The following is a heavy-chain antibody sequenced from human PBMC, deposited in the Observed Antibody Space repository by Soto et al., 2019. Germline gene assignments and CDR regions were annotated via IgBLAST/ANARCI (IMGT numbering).Heavy chain of an antibody. CDR1: GGSISSYY. J-gene: IGHJ4*02. CDR3: AREGSYSAYNFAHGIQLWSFDF. CDR2: IYYSGST. Sequence: SETLSLTCTVSGGSISSYYWSWIRQPPGKGLEWIGYIYYSGSTSFNPSLESRVAMSVDTSKNHFSLNLSSVTAADMAVYYCAREGSYSAYNFAHGIQLWSFDFWGQGALVTVSS. V-gene: IGHV4-59*12. D-gene: IGHD5-12*01.